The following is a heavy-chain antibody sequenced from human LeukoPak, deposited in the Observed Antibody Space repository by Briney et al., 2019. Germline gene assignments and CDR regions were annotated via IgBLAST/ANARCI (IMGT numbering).Heavy chain of an antibody. Sequence: GGSLRLSCAASGLSVSSNYMSWVRQAPGKGLEWVSVIYSGGSRYYAGSVKGRFTISRHNSNNTLYLQMNSLRADDTAVYYCASVSTGDWGQGTLVTVSS. CDR2: IYSGGSR. J-gene: IGHJ4*02. V-gene: IGHV3-53*04. CDR1: GLSVSSNY. CDR3: ASVSTGD. D-gene: IGHD1-1*01.